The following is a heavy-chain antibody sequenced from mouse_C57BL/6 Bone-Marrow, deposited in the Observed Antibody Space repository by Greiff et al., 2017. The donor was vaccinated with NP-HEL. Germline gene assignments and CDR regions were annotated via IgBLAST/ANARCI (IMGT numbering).Heavy chain of an antibody. J-gene: IGHJ3*01. CDR2: IWTGGGT. Sequence: VKLQESGPGLVAPSQGLSITCTVSGFSLTSYAISWVRQPPGKGLEWLGVIWTGGGTNYNSALKSRLSISKDNSKSQVFLKMNSLQTDDTARYYCAITTEEFAYWGQGTLVTVSA. CDR1: GFSLTSYA. CDR3: AITTEEFAY. V-gene: IGHV2-9-1*01. D-gene: IGHD1-1*01.